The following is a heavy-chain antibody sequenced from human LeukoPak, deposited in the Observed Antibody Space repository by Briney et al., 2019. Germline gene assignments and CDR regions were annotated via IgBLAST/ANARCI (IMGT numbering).Heavy chain of an antibody. CDR1: GFTFSSYA. V-gene: IGHV3-23*01. D-gene: IGHD2-15*01. J-gene: IGHJ4*02. CDR3: AKVQTKDATGYFDY. CDR2: IHASGGST. Sequence: PGGSLRLSCLASGFTFSSYAMIWVRQTPGKGLEWVSAIHASGGSTYYADSVKGRFTISRDNSKNTLYLQMNSLRAEDTAVYYCAKVQTKDATGYFDYWGQGTLVTVSS.